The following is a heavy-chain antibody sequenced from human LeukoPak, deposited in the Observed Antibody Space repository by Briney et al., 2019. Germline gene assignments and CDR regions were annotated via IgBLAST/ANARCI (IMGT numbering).Heavy chain of an antibody. J-gene: IGHJ5*02. CDR1: GGSISSSRYY. Sequence: PSETLSLTCTVSGGSISSSRYYWGWIRQPPGKGLEWIGSIYYSGSTYYNPSLKSRVTISVDTSKNQFSLKLSSVTAADTAVYYCARALLGISDGDSSFWFDPWGQGTLVTVSS. V-gene: IGHV4-39*07. CDR3: ARALLGISDGDSSFWFDP. CDR2: IYYSGST. D-gene: IGHD4-17*01.